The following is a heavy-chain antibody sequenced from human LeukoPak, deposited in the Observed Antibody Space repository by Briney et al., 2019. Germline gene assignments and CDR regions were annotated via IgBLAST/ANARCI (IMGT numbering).Heavy chain of an antibody. Sequence: GGSLRLSCSASGFTFSSYAMHWVRQAPGKGLEYVSAISSNGGSTYYADSVKGRFTISRDNSKNTLYLQMSSLRAEDTAVYYCAKDLGDYDGNSDLNYWGQGTLVTVSS. J-gene: IGHJ4*02. D-gene: IGHD4-23*01. CDR2: ISSNGGST. V-gene: IGHV3-64D*06. CDR3: AKDLGDYDGNSDLNY. CDR1: GFTFSSYA.